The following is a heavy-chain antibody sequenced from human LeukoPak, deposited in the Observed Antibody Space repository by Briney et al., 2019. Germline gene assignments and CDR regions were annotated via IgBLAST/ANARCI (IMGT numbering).Heavy chain of an antibody. Sequence: SETLSLTCTVSGGSISSSSYYWGWIRQPPGKGLEWIGSIYYSGSTYYNPSLKSRVTMSVDTSKNQFSLKLSSVTAADTAIYYCARDEPDSSSWYGDAFDIWGQGTMVTVSS. CDR3: ARDEPDSSSWYGDAFDI. CDR2: IYYSGST. J-gene: IGHJ3*02. V-gene: IGHV4-39*07. D-gene: IGHD6-13*01. CDR1: GGSISSSSYY.